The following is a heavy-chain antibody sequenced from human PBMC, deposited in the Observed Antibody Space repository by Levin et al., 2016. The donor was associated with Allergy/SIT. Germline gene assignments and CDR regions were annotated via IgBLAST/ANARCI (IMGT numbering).Heavy chain of an antibody. Sequence: SETLSLTCTVSGGSISSSSYYWGWIRQPPGEGLEWIGSIYYSGSTYYNPSLKSRVTISVDTSKNQFSLKLSSVTAADTAVYYCARLGSYCTNGVCITGRRDYWGQGTLVTVSS. J-gene: IGHJ4*02. CDR2: IYYSGST. CDR1: GGSISSSSYY. D-gene: IGHD2-8*01. CDR3: ARLGSYCTNGVCITGRRDY. V-gene: IGHV4-39*01.